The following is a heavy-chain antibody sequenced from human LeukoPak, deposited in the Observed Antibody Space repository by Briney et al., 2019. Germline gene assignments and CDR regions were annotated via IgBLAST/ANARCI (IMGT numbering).Heavy chain of an antibody. CDR1: GGSFSGYY. J-gene: IGHJ4*02. D-gene: IGHD6-25*01. CDR3: ARGLAIAAQGDY. CDR2: INHSGST. V-gene: IGHV4-34*01. Sequence: RPSETLSLTCAVYGGSFSGYYWSWIRQPPGKGLEWIGEINHSGSTNYNPSLKSRVTISVDTSKNQFSLKLSSVTAADTAVYYCARGLAIAAQGDYWGQGTLVTVSS.